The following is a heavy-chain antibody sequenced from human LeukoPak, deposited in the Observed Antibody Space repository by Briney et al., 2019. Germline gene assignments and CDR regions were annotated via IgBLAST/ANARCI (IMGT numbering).Heavy chain of an antibody. CDR2: IIPIFGTA. Sequence: SVKVSCKASGGTFSSYAISWVRQAPGQGLEWMGGIIPIFGTANYAQKFQGRVTITADKSTSTAYMELSSLRSEDTAVYYCARSYYYGSGSYYKAWFDPWGQGTLVTVSS. D-gene: IGHD3-10*01. CDR3: ARSYYYGSGSYYKAWFDP. J-gene: IGHJ5*02. CDR1: GGTFSSYA. V-gene: IGHV1-69*06.